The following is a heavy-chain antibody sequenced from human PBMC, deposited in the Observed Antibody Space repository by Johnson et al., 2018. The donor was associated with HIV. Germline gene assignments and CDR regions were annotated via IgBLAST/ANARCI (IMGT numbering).Heavy chain of an antibody. J-gene: IGHJ3*01. Sequence: EQLVESGGGVVQPGRSLRLSCEGSGFTFSTHDMHWVRQASGKGLEWVSAIGTAGDTYYPGSVKGRFTISRENAKNSLYLQMNSLRVGDTAVYYCATVWRNEGRHAFDVWGQGTMVTVSS. V-gene: IGHV3-13*01. CDR3: ATVWRNEGRHAFDV. CDR1: GFTFSTHD. CDR2: IGTAGDT. D-gene: IGHD1-1*01.